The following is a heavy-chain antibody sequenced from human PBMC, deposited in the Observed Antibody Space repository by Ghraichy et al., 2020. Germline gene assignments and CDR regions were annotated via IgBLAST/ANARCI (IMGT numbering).Heavy chain of an antibody. V-gene: IGHV3-33*01. CDR2: ISYSRSEK. Sequence: GGSLRLSCAASGFTFSSYGMHWVRQAPGKGLEWLAVISYSRSEKYYADSVKGRFTVSRDKSQSTLFLEMNSLRAGDTARYYCARDEFYYNTSPKYGMDLWGQGTTVNVSS. CDR3: ARDEFYYNTSPKYGMDL. CDR1: GFTFSSYG. D-gene: IGHD3-10*01. J-gene: IGHJ6*02.